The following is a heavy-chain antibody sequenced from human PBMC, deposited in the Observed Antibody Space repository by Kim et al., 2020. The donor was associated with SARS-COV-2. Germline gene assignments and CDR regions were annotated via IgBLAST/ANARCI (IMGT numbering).Heavy chain of an antibody. CDR3: ARDNNPIRVYGMDV. CDR2: ISYDGSNK. CDR1: GFTFSSYA. Sequence: GGSLRLSCAASGFTFSSYAMHWVRQAPGKGLEWVAVISYDGSNKYYADSVKGRFTISRDNSKNTLYLQMNSLRAEDTAVYYCARDNNPIRVYGMDVWGQGTTVTVSS. V-gene: IGHV3-30-3*01. D-gene: IGHD1-20*01. J-gene: IGHJ6*02.